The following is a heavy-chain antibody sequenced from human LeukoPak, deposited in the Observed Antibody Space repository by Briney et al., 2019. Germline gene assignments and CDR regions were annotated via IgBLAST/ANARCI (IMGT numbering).Heavy chain of an antibody. CDR3: ARGSSVVALD. D-gene: IGHD2-15*01. CDR2: MSGDSDII. V-gene: IGHV3-48*02. J-gene: IGHJ4*02. CDR1: GFRFSSYS. Sequence: GGSLRLSCAASGFRFSSYSMNWVRQAPGKGLEWVSYMSGDSDIIDYADSVKGRFTISRDNARNSLYLQMNSLRDEDTAVYYCARGSSVVALDWGQGTLVTVSS.